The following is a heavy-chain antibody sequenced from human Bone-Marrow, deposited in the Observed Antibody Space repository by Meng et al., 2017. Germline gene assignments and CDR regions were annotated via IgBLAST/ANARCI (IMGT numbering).Heavy chain of an antibody. J-gene: IGHJ6*02. CDR1: GFTFSSYA. V-gene: IGHV3-23*01. CDR2: ISGSGGST. Sequence: GESLKISCAASGFTFSSYAMSWVRQAPGKGLEWVSAISGSGGSTYYADSVKGRFTISRDNSKNTLYLQMNSLRPEDTAVYYCTRMTTVTPYYYGMDVWGQGTTVTVSS. CDR3: TRMTTVTPYYYGMDV. D-gene: IGHD4-17*01.